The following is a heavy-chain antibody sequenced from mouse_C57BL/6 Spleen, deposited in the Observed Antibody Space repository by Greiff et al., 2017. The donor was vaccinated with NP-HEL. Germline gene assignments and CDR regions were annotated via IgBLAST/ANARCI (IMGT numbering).Heavy chain of an antibody. CDR3: ARRDYSNFDY. Sequence: ESGPGLVKPSQSLSLTCSVTGYSITRGYYWNWIRQFPGNKLEWMGYISYDGSNNYNPSLKNRISITRDTSKNQFFLKLNSVTTEDTATYYCARRDYSNFDYWGQGTTLTVSS. V-gene: IGHV3-6*01. J-gene: IGHJ2*01. D-gene: IGHD2-5*01. CDR2: ISYDGSN. CDR1: GYSITRGYY.